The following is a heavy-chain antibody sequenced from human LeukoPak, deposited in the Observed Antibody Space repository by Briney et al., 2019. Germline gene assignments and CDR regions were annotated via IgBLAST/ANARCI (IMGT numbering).Heavy chain of an antibody. CDR3: ARDSSIAAAGPLYYYYYMDV. J-gene: IGHJ6*03. CDR1: GFTFSSYG. V-gene: IGHV3-23*01. D-gene: IGHD6-13*01. CDR2: ISGSGGST. Sequence: PGGSLRLSCAASGFTFSSYGMSWVRQAPGKGLEWVSGISGSGGSTYYADSVKGRFTISRDNSKNTLYLQMNSLRAEDTAVYYCARDSSIAAAGPLYYYYYMDVWGKGTTVTISS.